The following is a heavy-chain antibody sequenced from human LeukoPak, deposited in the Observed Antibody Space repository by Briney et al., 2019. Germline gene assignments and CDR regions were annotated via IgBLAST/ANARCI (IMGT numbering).Heavy chain of an antibody. D-gene: IGHD3-22*01. CDR3: ARLYDSSGYTNWLDP. V-gene: IGHV4-59*11. Sequence: SETLSLTCTVSGGSISSHYWSWIPPPPGKGLEWIGYIYYSGSSKYNPSLKSRVTISVDTSKNQFSLKLSSVTAADTAVYYCARLYDSSGYTNWLDPWGQGTLVTVSS. J-gene: IGHJ5*02. CDR2: IYYSGSS. CDR1: GGSISSHY.